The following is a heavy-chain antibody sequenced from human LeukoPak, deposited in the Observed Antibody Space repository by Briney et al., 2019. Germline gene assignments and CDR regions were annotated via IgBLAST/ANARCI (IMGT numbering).Heavy chain of an antibody. Sequence: SETLSLTCTVSGGSISSYYWSWIRQPAGKGLEWIGRIYTSGSTNYNPSLKSRVTMSVDTSKNQFSLKLSSVTAADTAVYYCARGGLTGEGLNFDYWGQGTLVTVSS. CDR1: GGSISSYY. CDR3: ARGGLTGEGLNFDY. D-gene: IGHD7-27*01. J-gene: IGHJ4*02. CDR2: IYTSGST. V-gene: IGHV4-4*07.